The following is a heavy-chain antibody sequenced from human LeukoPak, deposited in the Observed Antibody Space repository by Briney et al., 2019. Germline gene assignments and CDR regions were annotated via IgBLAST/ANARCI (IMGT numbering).Heavy chain of an antibody. CDR1: GFTFSDYY. D-gene: IGHD3-22*01. CDR3: ARGIRENYYDSSGYYTSDWFDP. Sequence: PGGSLRLSCAAPGFTFSDYYMSWLRQAPGKGLEWVSYISSSSSYTNYADSVKGRFTISRDNAKNSLYLQMNSLRAEDTAVYYCARGIRENYYDSSGYYTSDWFDPWGQGTLVTVSS. CDR2: ISSSSSYT. V-gene: IGHV3-11*05. J-gene: IGHJ5*02.